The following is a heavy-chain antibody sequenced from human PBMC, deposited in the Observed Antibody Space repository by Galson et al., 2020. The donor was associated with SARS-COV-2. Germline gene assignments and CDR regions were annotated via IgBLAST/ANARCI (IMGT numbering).Heavy chain of an antibody. CDR1: GFTFSSYW. Sequence: GGSLRLSCAASGFTFSSYWMSWVRQAPGKGLEWVANIKQDGSQTYYVDSVRGRFTISRDNARNSLYLQMNSLRAEDTAVYYCARDTDSSGYSVFDYWGQETLVTVSS. D-gene: IGHD3-22*01. V-gene: IGHV3-7*01. CDR3: ARDTDSSGYSVFDY. J-gene: IGHJ4*02. CDR2: IKQDGSQT.